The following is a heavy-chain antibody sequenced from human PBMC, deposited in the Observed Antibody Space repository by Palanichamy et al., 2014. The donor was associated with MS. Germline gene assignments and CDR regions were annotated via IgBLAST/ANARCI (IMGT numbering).Heavy chain of an antibody. CDR3: SRAVDMYWYFDV. CDR1: GFIFNSYG. V-gene: IGHV3-30*03. D-gene: IGHD5-12*01. CDR2: VSYDGSDK. J-gene: IGHJ2*01. Sequence: QVQLVESGGGMVQPGRPLRLSCAASGFIFNSYGMHWVRQAPGKGLEWAATVSYDGSDKYYADSVKGRFSISRDNSKNMVYLQMSSLRPEDTAVYYCSRAVDMYWYFDVWGRGTLVTVSS.